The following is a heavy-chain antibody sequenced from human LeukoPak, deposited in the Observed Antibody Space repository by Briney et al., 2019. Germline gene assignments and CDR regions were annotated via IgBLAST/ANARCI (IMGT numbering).Heavy chain of an antibody. D-gene: IGHD3-10*01. V-gene: IGHV3-33*06. CDR3: AKDGRDSGSYYYMDV. CDR2: IWYDGSKK. Sequence: GGSLRLSCAASGFTFSNAWMSWVRQAPGKGLEWVAVIWYDGSKKYYADSVKGRFTFSRDSSKNTLYLQMNSLRADDTAVYYCAKDGRDSGSYYYMDVWGKGTTVTVSS. CDR1: GFTFSNAW. J-gene: IGHJ6*03.